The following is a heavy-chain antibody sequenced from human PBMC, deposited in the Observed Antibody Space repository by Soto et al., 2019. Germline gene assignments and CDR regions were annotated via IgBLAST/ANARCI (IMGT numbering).Heavy chain of an antibody. CDR1: GFTFSSYS. Sequence: GGSLRLSCAASGFTFSSYSMNWVRQAPGKGLEWVSYISSSSSTIYYADYVKGRFTISRDNSKNLLYLQMNSLRAEDTAVYYCAKGSADSRPYYFDYWGPGTLVTVSS. CDR2: ISSSSSTI. V-gene: IGHV3-48*01. D-gene: IGHD3-22*01. J-gene: IGHJ4*02. CDR3: AKGSADSRPYYFDY.